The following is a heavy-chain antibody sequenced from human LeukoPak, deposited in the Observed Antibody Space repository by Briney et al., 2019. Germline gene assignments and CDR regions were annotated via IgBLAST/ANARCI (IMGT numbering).Heavy chain of an antibody. CDR1: GYSFTSYW. D-gene: IGHD6-6*01. Sequence: GESLKISCKGSGYSFTSYWIGWVRQMPGKGLEWMGIIYPGDSDTRYSPSFQGQVTISADKSISTAYLQWSSLKASDTAMYYCAIGLRSHGEGDAFDIWGQGTMVTVSS. J-gene: IGHJ3*02. CDR2: IYPGDSDT. V-gene: IGHV5-51*01. CDR3: AIGLRSHGEGDAFDI.